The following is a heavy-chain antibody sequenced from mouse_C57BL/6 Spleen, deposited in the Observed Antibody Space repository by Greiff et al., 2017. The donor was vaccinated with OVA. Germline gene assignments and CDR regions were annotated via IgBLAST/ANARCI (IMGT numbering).Heavy chain of an antibody. Sequence: QVQLQQPGAELVLPGASVKLSCKASGYTFTSYWMHWVKQRPGQGLEWIGEIDPSDSYTNYNQKFKGKSTLTVDKSSSTAYMQLSSLTSEDSAVYYCARDAYWGQGTLVTVSA. J-gene: IGHJ3*01. CDR1: GYTFTSYW. V-gene: IGHV1-69*01. CDR2: IDPSDSYT. CDR3: ARDAY.